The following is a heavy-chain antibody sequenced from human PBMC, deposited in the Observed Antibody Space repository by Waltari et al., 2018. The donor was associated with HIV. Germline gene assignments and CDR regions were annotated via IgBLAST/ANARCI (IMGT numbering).Heavy chain of an antibody. CDR1: GFTFSSLA. Sequence: EVQLLESGGGLVQPGGSLRLPCAASGFTFSSLAMSWVRQAPGKGLEWVSAISGSGGSTYYADSVKGRFTISRDNSKNTLYLQMNSLRAEDTAVYYCAKVGNYGDFPWGSWGQGTLVTVSS. CDR3: AKVGNYGDFPWGS. V-gene: IGHV3-23*01. CDR2: ISGSGGST. J-gene: IGHJ5*02. D-gene: IGHD4-17*01.